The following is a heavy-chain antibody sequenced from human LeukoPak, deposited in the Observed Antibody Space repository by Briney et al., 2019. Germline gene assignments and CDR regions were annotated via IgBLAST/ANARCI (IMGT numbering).Heavy chain of an antibody. Sequence: GGSLRLSCAASGITFSSYAMNWVRQAPGKGLEWVSAICGSGGSTYYADSVKGRFTISRDNSKNTLYLQLNSLRVEDTAVYYCAKDRSAARVGATPTYYFDYWGQGTLVTVSS. J-gene: IGHJ4*02. D-gene: IGHD1-26*01. CDR3: AKDRSAARVGATPTYYFDY. CDR2: ICGSGGST. V-gene: IGHV3-23*01. CDR1: GITFSSYA.